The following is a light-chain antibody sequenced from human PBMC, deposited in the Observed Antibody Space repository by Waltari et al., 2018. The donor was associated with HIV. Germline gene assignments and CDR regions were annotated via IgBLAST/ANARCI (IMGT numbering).Light chain of an antibody. CDR1: SSDVGGYHY. CDR3: CSYAGSYTLV. V-gene: IGLV2-11*01. J-gene: IGLJ2*01. CDR2: DVS. Sequence: QSALTQPRSVSGSPGQSVTISCTGTSSDVGGYHYISWYQQHPGKATKLMIYDVSKRPSGVPDRFSGSKSGNTASLTISGLQAEDEADYYCCSYAGSYTLVFGGGTKLTVL.